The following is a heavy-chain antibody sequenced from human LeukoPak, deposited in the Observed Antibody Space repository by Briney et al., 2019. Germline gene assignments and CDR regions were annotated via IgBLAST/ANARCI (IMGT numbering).Heavy chain of an antibody. CDR1: GFTFTTYA. Sequence: GGSLRLSCAASGFTFTTYAMSWVRQAPGKELEWVSTLSPSGVKTYYTDSVKGRFTISRDNSKNTLYLQMNSLRAEDMAVYYCAKATPILGAAAYYLDYWGQGTLVTVSS. CDR2: LSPSGVKT. J-gene: IGHJ4*02. V-gene: IGHV3-23*01. CDR3: AKATPILGAAAYYLDY. D-gene: IGHD1-26*01.